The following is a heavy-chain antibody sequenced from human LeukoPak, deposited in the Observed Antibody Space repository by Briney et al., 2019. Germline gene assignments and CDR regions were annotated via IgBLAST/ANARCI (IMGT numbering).Heavy chain of an antibody. V-gene: IGHV1-2*02. CDR3: ARDGSPSDIVATIDY. Sequence: GASVKVSCKASGYTFTGYYMHWVRQAPGQGLEWMGWINPNSGGTNYAQKFQGRVTMTGDTSISTAYMELSRLRSDDTAVYYCARDGSPSDIVATIDYWGQGTLVTVSS. D-gene: IGHD5-12*01. J-gene: IGHJ4*02. CDR1: GYTFTGYY. CDR2: INPNSGGT.